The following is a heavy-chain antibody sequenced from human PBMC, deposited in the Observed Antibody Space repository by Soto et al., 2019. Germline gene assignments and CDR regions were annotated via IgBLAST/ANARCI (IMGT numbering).Heavy chain of an antibody. CDR1: GFTFSSYD. Sequence: GSLRLSCAASGFTFSSYDMHWVRQATGKGLEWVSAIGTAGDPYYPGSVKGRFTISRENAKNSLYLQMNSLRAGDTAVYYCARSRSGSYAFDNWGQGTMVTVSS. CDR2: IGTAGDP. J-gene: IGHJ3*02. V-gene: IGHV3-13*05. CDR3: ARSRSGSYAFDN. D-gene: IGHD3-10*01.